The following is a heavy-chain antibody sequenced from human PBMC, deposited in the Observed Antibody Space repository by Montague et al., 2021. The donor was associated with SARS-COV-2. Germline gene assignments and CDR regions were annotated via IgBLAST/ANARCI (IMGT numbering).Heavy chain of an antibody. J-gene: IGHJ4*02. CDR3: ARGHLGTTMVVVVMVGAQFYFDY. CDR2: IDHRGTS. Sequence: SETLSLTCAVYGGSFSGFHWTWIRQPPGKGLEWIGEIDHRGTSNYNPSLKSRVTTSMDTSKNQFSLRLNSVTAADTGVYYCARGHLGTTMVVVVMVGAQFYFDYWGQGRLVTVSS. D-gene: IGHD3-22*01. V-gene: IGHV4-34*01. CDR1: GGSFSGFH.